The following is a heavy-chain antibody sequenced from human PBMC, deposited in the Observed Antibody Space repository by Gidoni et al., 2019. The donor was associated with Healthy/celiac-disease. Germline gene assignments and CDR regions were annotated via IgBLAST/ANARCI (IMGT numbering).Heavy chain of an antibody. CDR3: ARDICSSTSCYVSVGAFDI. CDR1: GFTFSSYA. J-gene: IGHJ3*02. D-gene: IGHD2-2*01. Sequence: QVQLVESGGGVVQPGRSLRLSCAASGFTFSSYALHWVRQAPGKGLEWVAVISYDGSNKYYADSVKGRFTIARDNSKNTLYLQMNSLRAEDTAVYYCARDICSSTSCYVSVGAFDIWGQGTMVTVSS. V-gene: IGHV3-30-3*01. CDR2: ISYDGSNK.